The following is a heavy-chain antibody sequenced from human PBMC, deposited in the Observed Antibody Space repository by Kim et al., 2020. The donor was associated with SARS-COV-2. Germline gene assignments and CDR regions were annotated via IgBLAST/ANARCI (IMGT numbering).Heavy chain of an antibody. CDR2: IIPIFGTA. V-gene: IGHV1-69*13. CDR3: AREYYYGSGSYLN. CDR1: GGTFSSYA. D-gene: IGHD3-10*01. J-gene: IGHJ4*02. Sequence: SVKVSCKASGGTFSSYAISWVRQAPGQGLEWMGGIIPIFGTANYAQKFQGRVTITADESTSTAYMELSSLRSEDTAVYYCAREYYYGSGSYLNWGQGTLVTVSS.